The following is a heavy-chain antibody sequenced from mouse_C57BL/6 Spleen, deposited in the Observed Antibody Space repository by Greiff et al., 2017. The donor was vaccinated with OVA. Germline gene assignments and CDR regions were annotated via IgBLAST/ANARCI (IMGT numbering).Heavy chain of an antibody. Sequence: VQLVESGGGLVQPGGSLKLSCAASGFTFSDYGMAWVRQAPRKGPEWVAFISNLAYSIYYADTVTGRFTISRENAKNTLYLEMSSLRSEDTAMYYCARWNYGYDWFAYWGQGTLVTVSA. CDR1: GFTFSDYG. V-gene: IGHV5-15*01. CDR2: ISNLAYSI. J-gene: IGHJ3*01. D-gene: IGHD2-2*01. CDR3: ARWNYGYDWFAY.